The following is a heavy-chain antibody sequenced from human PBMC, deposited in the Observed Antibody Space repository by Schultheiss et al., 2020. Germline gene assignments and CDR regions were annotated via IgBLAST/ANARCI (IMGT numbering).Heavy chain of an antibody. V-gene: IGHV3-30*18. CDR3: AKEDIVVLPAAANWFDP. CDR1: GFTFSSYG. J-gene: IGHJ5*02. Sequence: GGSLRLSCAASGFTFSSYGMHWVRQAPGKGLEWVAFISYDGSNKYYADSVKGRFTISRDNSKNTLYLQMSSLRAEDTAVYYCAKEDIVVLPAAANWFDPWGQGTLVTVSS. CDR2: ISYDGSNK. D-gene: IGHD2-2*01.